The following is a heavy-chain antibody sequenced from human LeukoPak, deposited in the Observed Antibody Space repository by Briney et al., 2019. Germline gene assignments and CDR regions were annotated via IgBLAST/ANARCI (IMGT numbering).Heavy chain of an antibody. CDR2: ISQSGNTI. CDR1: GFTFSSSA. Sequence: GGSLRLSCAASGFTFSSSAMSWVRPVPGKGLEWISAISQSGNTIYYADSVKGRFIISRDNSKNTLYLQLNSLRAEDTAVYYCAKDRDLRQGYYFDHWGQGTLVTVSS. V-gene: IGHV3-23*01. CDR3: AKDRDLRQGYYFDH. J-gene: IGHJ4*02.